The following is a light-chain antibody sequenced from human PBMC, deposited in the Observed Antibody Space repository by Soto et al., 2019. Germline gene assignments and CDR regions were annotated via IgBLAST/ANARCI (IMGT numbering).Light chain of an antibody. CDR1: QGITNF. CDR2: SAS. Sequence: DIQMTQSPSSLSASVGDRVTITCRASQGITNFLAWYQQKPGKVPKLLIYSASTLQSGFPPRFSGSGSGTDFTLTITSLQPEDVATYYCQKYNSAPWTFGQGTKVEVK. J-gene: IGKJ1*01. CDR3: QKYNSAPWT. V-gene: IGKV1-27*01.